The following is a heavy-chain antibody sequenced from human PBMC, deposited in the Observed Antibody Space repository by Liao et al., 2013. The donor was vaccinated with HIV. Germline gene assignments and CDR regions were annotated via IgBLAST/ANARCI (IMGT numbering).Heavy chain of an antibody. CDR3: ARGGGEFDI. CDR1: HGSISSFY. Sequence: QVQLQESGPRLVRPSETLSLTCSVSHGSISSFYWNWIRQSAGKGLEWIGRIDGSGSSNYNPSLHRRVTLSIDTSKNQFSLNLNSVTAADTAVYYCARGGGEFDIWGQGKVVIVSS. J-gene: IGHJ3*02. CDR2: IDGSGSS. V-gene: IGHV4-4*07.